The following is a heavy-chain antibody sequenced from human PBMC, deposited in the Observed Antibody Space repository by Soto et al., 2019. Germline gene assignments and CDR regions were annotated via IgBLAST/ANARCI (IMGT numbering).Heavy chain of an antibody. J-gene: IGHJ4*02. CDR1: GGSMSSYY. Sequence: QVQLQESGPGLVKPSETLSLTCTVSGGSMSSYYWSWIRQPPGKGLAWIGYIYYSGSTNYNPSLKRQXXIXVXXAKNQFALKLGSVTAADTAVYYCARDGGYSYGLDYWGQGTLVTVSS. CDR2: IYYSGST. D-gene: IGHD5-18*01. V-gene: IGHV4-59*01. CDR3: ARDGGYSYGLDY.